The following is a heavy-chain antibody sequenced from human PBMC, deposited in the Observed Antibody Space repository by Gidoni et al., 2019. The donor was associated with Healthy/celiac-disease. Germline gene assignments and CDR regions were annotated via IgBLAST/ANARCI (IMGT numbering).Heavy chain of an antibody. Sequence: QVQLVESGGGLVKPGGSITLSCATSGFTFSDYYMRLIRQAPGKGLGWVSYISSSSSYTNYGDSVKGRFTISRDNAKNSLYLQMNSLRAEDTAVYYCARTATEYYMDVWGKGTTVTVSS. J-gene: IGHJ6*03. CDR3: ARTATEYYMDV. CDR1: GFTFSDYY. V-gene: IGHV3-11*06. D-gene: IGHD1-26*01. CDR2: ISSSSSYT.